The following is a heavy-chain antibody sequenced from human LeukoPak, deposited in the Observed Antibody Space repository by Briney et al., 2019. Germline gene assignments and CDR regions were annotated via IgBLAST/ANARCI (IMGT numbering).Heavy chain of an antibody. Sequence: PSETLSLTCTVSGGSISSYYWSWIRQPPGKRLEWIGHIFYSGSTNYNPSLKSRVTISVDTSKNQFSLKLSSVTAADTDVYYCASRSSIWSGYQDTLYYFDSWGQGTLVTVSS. D-gene: IGHD3-3*01. J-gene: IGHJ4*02. CDR3: ASRSSIWSGYQDTLYYFDS. CDR1: GGSISSYY. V-gene: IGHV4-59*01. CDR2: IFYSGST.